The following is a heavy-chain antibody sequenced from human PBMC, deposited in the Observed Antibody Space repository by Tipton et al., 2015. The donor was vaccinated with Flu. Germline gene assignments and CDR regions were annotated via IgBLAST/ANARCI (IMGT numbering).Heavy chain of an antibody. D-gene: IGHD3-22*01. CDR1: GVGGSISSSDYY. Sequence: TLSLTCTVSGVGGSISSSDYYWSWIRLHPGKGLEWIGYIHYSGSTYCNPSLKSRVTISVDTSKNQFSLKLSSVTAADTAVYYCARPYDSTGSYRGTGYYYAMDVWGQGTTVTVSS. CDR2: IHYSGST. J-gene: IGHJ6*02. V-gene: IGHV4-31*03. CDR3: ARPYDSTGSYRGTGYYYAMDV.